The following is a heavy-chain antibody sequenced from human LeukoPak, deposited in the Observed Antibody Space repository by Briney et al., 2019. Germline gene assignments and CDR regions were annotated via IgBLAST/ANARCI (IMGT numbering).Heavy chain of an antibody. D-gene: IGHD4-17*01. CDR1: GASISRSDYF. J-gene: IGHJ4*02. V-gene: IGHV4-39*01. CDR3: ARSSEYGDPFNY. Sequence: SETLSLTCTVSGASISRSDYFWGWIRQPPGKGLEWIGSIYYSGSTYYSPSLKGRVTISVDTSKNQFSLKLNSMTAADTAVYYCARSSEYGDPFNYWGQGTLVTVSS. CDR2: IYYSGST.